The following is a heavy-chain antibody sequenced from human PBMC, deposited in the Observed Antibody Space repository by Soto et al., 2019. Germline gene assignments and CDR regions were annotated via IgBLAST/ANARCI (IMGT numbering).Heavy chain of an antibody. D-gene: IGHD3-22*01. CDR2: ISSNGGST. CDR1: GFTFSSYA. V-gene: IGHV3-64D*06. Sequence: PGGSLRLSCSASGFTFSSYAMHWVRQAPGKGLEYVSAISSNGGSTYYADSVKGRFTISRDNSKNTLYLQMSSLRAEDTAVYYCVKVLKAPYYYDSSGYSSNFYWGQGTLVTVSS. J-gene: IGHJ4*02. CDR3: VKVLKAPYYYDSSGYSSNFY.